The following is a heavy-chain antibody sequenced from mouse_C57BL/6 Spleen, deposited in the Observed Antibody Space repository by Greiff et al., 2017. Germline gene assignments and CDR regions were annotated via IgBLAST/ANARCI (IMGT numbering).Heavy chain of an antibody. J-gene: IGHJ2*01. CDR2: INYDGSST. Sequence: EVKLVESEGGLVQPGSSMKLSCTASGFTFSDYYMAWVRQVPEKGLEWVANINYDGSSTYYLDSLKSRFIISRDNAKNILYLQMSSLKSEDTATYYCARDGDDGYEGYFDYWGQGTTLTVSS. D-gene: IGHD2-3*01. CDR1: GFTFSDYY. CDR3: ARDGDDGYEGYFDY. V-gene: IGHV5-16*01.